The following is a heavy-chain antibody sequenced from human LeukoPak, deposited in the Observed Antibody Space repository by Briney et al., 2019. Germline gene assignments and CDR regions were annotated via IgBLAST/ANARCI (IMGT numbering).Heavy chain of an antibody. Sequence: PGRSLRLSCAASGFTFSSYGMHWVRQAPGKGLEWVAVIRYDGSNKYYVDSVKGRFTISRDNSKNTVHLQMNSLSAEDTAVYYCARESELVLDYWGQGTLVTVSS. CDR3: ARESELVLDY. V-gene: IGHV3-33*01. CDR2: IRYDGSNK. D-gene: IGHD2-2*01. J-gene: IGHJ4*02. CDR1: GFTFSSYG.